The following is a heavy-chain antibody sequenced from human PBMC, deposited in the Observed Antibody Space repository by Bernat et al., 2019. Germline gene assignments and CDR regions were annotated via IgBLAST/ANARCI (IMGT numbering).Heavy chain of an antibody. Sequence: EVQLLESGGGLVQPGGSLRLSCAASGFTFSSYAMSWVRQAPGKGLEWVSAISGSGGSTYYADSVKGRFTISRDNSKNTLYLQMNSLRAEDTAVYYCAKDYGGKNKLRANAFDIWGQGTMVTVSS. CDR2: ISGSGGST. CDR3: AKDYGGKNKLRANAFDI. J-gene: IGHJ3*02. CDR1: GFTFSSYA. V-gene: IGHV3-23*01. D-gene: IGHD4-23*01.